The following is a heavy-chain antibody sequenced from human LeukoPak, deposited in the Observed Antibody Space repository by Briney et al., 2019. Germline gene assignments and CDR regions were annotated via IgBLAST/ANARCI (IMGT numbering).Heavy chain of an antibody. CDR2: IIPIFGTA. CDR1: GGTFISYA. D-gene: IGHD5-24*01. V-gene: IGHV1-69*06. CDR3: ASVEMATIDAFDI. J-gene: IGHJ3*02. Sequence: SVKVSCKASGGTFISYAISWVRQAPGQGLEWMGGIIPIFGTANYAQKFQGRVTITADKSTSTAYMELSSLRSEDTAVYYCASVEMATIDAFDIWGQGTMVTVSS.